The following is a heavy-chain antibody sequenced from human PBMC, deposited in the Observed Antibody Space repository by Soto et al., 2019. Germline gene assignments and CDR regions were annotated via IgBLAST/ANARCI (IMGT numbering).Heavy chain of an antibody. CDR1: GGSFSGYY. CDR3: ARAAARNCSVGSCYTGRGY. V-gene: IGHV4-34*01. CDR2: INHSGST. J-gene: IGHJ4*02. Sequence: QVQLQQWGAGLLKPSETLSLTCAVYGGSFSGYYWSWIRQPPGKGLEWIGEINHSGSTNYSPSLKRRVTLSVDTSTTQSSLKLSSLLAADPAVYYCARAAARNCSVGSCYTGRGYWGQGTLVTVSS. D-gene: IGHD2-15*01.